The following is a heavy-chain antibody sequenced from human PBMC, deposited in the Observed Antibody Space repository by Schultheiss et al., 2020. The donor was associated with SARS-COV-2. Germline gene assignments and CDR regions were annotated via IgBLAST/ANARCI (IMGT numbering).Heavy chain of an antibody. V-gene: IGHV3-23*01. Sequence: GGSLRLSCTASGFTFGDYAMSWFRQAPGKGLEWVSAISGSGGSTYYADSVKGRFTISRDNSKNTLYLQMNSLRAEDTAVYYCAKDHARCSGGSCYSKHWGQGTLVTVSS. CDR3: AKDHARCSGGSCYSKH. J-gene: IGHJ4*02. CDR1: GFTFGDYA. D-gene: IGHD2-15*01. CDR2: ISGSGGST.